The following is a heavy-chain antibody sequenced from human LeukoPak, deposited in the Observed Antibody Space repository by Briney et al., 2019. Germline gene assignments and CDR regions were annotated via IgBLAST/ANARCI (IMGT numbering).Heavy chain of an antibody. D-gene: IGHD6-13*01. Sequence: KSGGSLRLSCAASGFTFSSYSMNWVRQAPGKGLEWVSSISSSSSYIYYADSVKGRFTISRDNAKNSLYLQMNSLRAEDTAVYYCARDLGVFDFDYWGQGTLVTVSS. CDR1: GFTFSSYS. V-gene: IGHV3-21*01. CDR3: ARDLGVFDFDY. J-gene: IGHJ4*02. CDR2: ISSSSSYI.